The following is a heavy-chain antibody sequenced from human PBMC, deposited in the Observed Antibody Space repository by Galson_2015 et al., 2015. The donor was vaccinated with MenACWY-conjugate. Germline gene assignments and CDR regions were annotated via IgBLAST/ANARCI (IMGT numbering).Heavy chain of an antibody. CDR2: IWYDGSKT. D-gene: IGHD1-26*01. J-gene: IGHJ4*02. V-gene: IGHV3-33*01. CDR1: RFIFRSYA. CDR3: FAINSGIDY. Sequence: SLRLSCAASRFIFRSYAMHWVRQAPGKGLEWVAVIWYDGSKTYYADSVKGRFTISRDNSKNTAYLQMNSLRADDTAMYYCFAINSGIDYWGQGTLVTVSS.